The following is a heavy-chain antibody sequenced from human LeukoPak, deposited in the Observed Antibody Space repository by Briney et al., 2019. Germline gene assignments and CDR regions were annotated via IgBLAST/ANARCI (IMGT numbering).Heavy chain of an antibody. D-gene: IGHD4-17*01. J-gene: IGHJ6*02. CDR3: AKAGDRRYYYGMDV. V-gene: IGHV4-39*01. CDR1: GGSISSSSYY. Sequence: SETLSLTCTVSGGSISSSSYYWGWIRQPPGKGLEWIGSIYYSGSTYYNPSLKSRVTISVDTSKNQFSLKLSSVTAADTAVYYCAKAGDRRYYYGMDVWGQGTTVTVSS. CDR2: IYYSGST.